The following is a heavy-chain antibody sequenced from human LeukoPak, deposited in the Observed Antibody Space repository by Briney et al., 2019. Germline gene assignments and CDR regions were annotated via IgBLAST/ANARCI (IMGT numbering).Heavy chain of an antibody. CDR1: GGSISSYY. J-gene: IGHJ4*02. CDR2: IYYSGST. CDR3: ARWSVAGTAFDY. D-gene: IGHD6-19*01. Sequence: SETLSLTCTVSGGSISSYYWSWIRQPPGKGLEWIGYIYYSGSTNYNPSLKSRVTISVDTSKNQFSLKLSSVTDADTAVYYCARWSVAGTAFDYWGQGTLVTVSS. V-gene: IGHV4-59*01.